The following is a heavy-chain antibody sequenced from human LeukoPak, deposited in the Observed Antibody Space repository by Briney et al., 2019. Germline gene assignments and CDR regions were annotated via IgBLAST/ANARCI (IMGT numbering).Heavy chain of an antibody. V-gene: IGHV4-38-2*01. D-gene: IGHD3-10*01. CDR2: FYHSGSA. J-gene: IGHJ4*02. CDR1: GYSISSGYY. CDR3: ARAVGSGSYSPFDY. Sequence: WETLSLSCAVSGYSISSGYYWGWIRQPPGEGLEWIGRFYHSGSAYYNPSLKSRVTISVDKSKNQFSLKLSSVTAADTAVYYCARAVGSGSYSPFDYWGQGTLVTVSS.